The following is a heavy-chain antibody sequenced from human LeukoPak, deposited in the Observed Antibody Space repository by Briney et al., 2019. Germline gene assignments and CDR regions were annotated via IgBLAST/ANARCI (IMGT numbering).Heavy chain of an antibody. CDR3: AKDHFILDSGYDYTHFQH. CDR2: IRYDGSNK. Sequence: LGGSLRLSCAASGFTFSSYGMHWVRQAPGKGLEWVAFIRYDGSNKYYADSVKGRFTISRDNSKNTLYLQMNSLRAEDAAVYYCAKDHFILDSGYDYTHFQHWGQGTLVTVSS. V-gene: IGHV3-30*02. D-gene: IGHD5-12*01. J-gene: IGHJ1*01. CDR1: GFTFSSYG.